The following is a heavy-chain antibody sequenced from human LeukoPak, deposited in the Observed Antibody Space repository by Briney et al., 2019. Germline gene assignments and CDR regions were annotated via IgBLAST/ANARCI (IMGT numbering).Heavy chain of an antibody. Sequence: PGGSLRLSCAASGFTFSTYGMHWVRQAPGKGLEWVGFIRYDGSDKYYADSVKGRFTMSRDNSKNTLYLQMKSLRAEDTAVYYWAKAFGGYDYFDYWGQGTLVTVSS. CDR2: IRYDGSDK. CDR3: AKAFGGYDYFDY. D-gene: IGHD5-12*01. J-gene: IGHJ4*02. CDR1: GFTFSTYG. V-gene: IGHV3-30*02.